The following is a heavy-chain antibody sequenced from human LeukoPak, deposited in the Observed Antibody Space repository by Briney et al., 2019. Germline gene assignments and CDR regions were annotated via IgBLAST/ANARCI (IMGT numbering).Heavy chain of an antibody. CDR2: INHSGST. Sequence: SETLSLTCAVYGGSFSGYYWSWIRQPPGKGLEWIGEINHSGSTNYNPSLKSRVTISVDTSKNQFSLKLSSVTAADTAVYYCAITYSSSWPYYYYMDVWGKGTTVTVSS. J-gene: IGHJ6*03. D-gene: IGHD6-13*01. V-gene: IGHV4-34*01. CDR3: AITYSSSWPYYYYMDV. CDR1: GGSFSGYY.